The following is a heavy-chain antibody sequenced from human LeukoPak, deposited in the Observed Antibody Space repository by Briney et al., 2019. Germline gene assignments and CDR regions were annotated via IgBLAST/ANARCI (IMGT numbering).Heavy chain of an antibody. D-gene: IGHD5-12*01. Sequence: HSGGSLRLSCAASGFTFSSYGMHWVGQAPGKGLEWVAVIWYDGSNKYYADSVKGRFTISRDNSKNTLYLQMNSLRAEDTAVYYCARDQADSGYDSFLHYWGQGTLVTVSS. CDR3: ARDQADSGYDSFLHY. J-gene: IGHJ4*02. V-gene: IGHV3-33*01. CDR1: GFTFSSYG. CDR2: IWYDGSNK.